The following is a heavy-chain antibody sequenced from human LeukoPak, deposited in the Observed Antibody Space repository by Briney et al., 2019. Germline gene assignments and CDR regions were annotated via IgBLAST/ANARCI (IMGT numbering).Heavy chain of an antibody. CDR1: GGSISSTTYY. D-gene: IGHD3-22*01. Sequence: PSETLSLTCTVSGGSISSTTYYWDWIRQPPGKGLEWIGTIYYSGSTYYNPSLKSRVTISVDTSKNQFSLKLSSVTAADTAVYYCARLGYYDSSGYYFTYWGQGTLVTVSS. V-gene: IGHV4-39*07. J-gene: IGHJ4*02. CDR2: IYYSGST. CDR3: ARLGYYDSSGYYFTY.